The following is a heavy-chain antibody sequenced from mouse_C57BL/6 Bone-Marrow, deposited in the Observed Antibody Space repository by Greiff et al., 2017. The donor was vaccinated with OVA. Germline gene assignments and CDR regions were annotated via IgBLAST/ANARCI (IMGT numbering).Heavy chain of an antibody. CDR2: IYPGNSDT. CDR1: GYTFTSYW. J-gene: IGHJ3*01. CDR3: THYYGISYGLAY. D-gene: IGHD1-1*01. V-gene: IGHV1-5*01. Sequence: VQLQQSGTVLARPGASVKMSCKTSGYTFTSYWMHWVKQRPGQGLEWIGAIYPGNSDTSYNQKFKGKAKLTAVTSASTAYMQLSSLTNEDSAVYYCTHYYGISYGLAYWGQGTLVTVSA.